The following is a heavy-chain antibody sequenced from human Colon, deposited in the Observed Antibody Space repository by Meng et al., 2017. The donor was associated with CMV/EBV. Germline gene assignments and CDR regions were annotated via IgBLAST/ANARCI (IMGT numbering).Heavy chain of an antibody. CDR3: ARDATSCSGGTCYFLGMDV. CDR1: GGTFSAYA. J-gene: IGHJ6*02. CDR2: IIPFFNTV. D-gene: IGHD2-15*01. Sequence: SVKVSCKPSGGTFSAYAISWVRQAPGQGLEWIGGIIPFFNTVKYAQNLQGRLSITTDESTTAVSMELRSLKSEDTAVYYCARDATSCSGGTCYFLGMDVWGQGTTVTVSS. V-gene: IGHV1-69*05.